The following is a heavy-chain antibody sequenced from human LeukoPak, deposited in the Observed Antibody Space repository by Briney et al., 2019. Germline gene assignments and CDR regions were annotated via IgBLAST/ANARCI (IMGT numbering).Heavy chain of an antibody. Sequence: GGSLRLSCAASGFTFSSYSMNWVRQAPGKGLEWVSYISSSSSNIYYADSVKGRFTISRDNAKNSLYLQMNSLRAEDTAVYYCARGITVVGNPRYFDLWGRGTLVTVSS. D-gene: IGHD4-23*01. CDR2: ISSSSSNI. V-gene: IGHV3-48*04. J-gene: IGHJ2*01. CDR1: GFTFSSYS. CDR3: ARGITVVGNPRYFDL.